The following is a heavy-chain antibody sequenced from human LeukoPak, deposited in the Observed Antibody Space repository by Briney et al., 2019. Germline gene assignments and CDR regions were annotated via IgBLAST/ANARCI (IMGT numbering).Heavy chain of an antibody. CDR1: GGSFSGYY. CDR2: INHSGST. Sequence: PSETLSLTCAVYGGSFSGYYWSWIRQPPGKGLEWIGEINHSGSTNYNPSLKSRVTISVDTSKNQFSLKLSSVTAADTAVYYCAREPIAAAGTTNWFDPWGQGTLVTVSS. D-gene: IGHD6-13*01. CDR3: AREPIAAAGTTNWFDP. V-gene: IGHV4-34*01. J-gene: IGHJ5*02.